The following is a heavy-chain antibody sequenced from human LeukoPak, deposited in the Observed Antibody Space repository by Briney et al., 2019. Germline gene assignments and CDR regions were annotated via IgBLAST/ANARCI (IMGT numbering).Heavy chain of an antibody. CDR3: AGLYGYAFDY. J-gene: IGHJ4*02. Sequence: SETLSLTCTVSGGSISSSSYYWGWIRQPPGKGLEWIGSIYYSGSTYYNPSLKSRVTISVDTSKNQFSLKPSSVTAADTAVYYCAGLYGYAFDYWGQGTLVTVSS. D-gene: IGHD5-18*01. CDR2: IYYSGST. CDR1: GGSISSSSYY. V-gene: IGHV4-39*01.